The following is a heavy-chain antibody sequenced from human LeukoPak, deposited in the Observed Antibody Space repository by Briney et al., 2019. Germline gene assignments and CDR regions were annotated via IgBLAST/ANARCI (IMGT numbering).Heavy chain of an antibody. J-gene: IGHJ5*02. Sequence: PSETLSLTCAVSGGSISSGGYSWSSIRQPPGKGLEWIGYIYHSGSTYYNPSLKSRVTISVDRSKNQFSLKLSSVTAADTAVYYCARAVREYSSSWYRSWFDPWGQGTLVTVSS. CDR1: GGSISSGGYS. CDR3: ARAVREYSSSWYRSWFDP. D-gene: IGHD6-13*01. CDR2: IYHSGST. V-gene: IGHV4-30-2*01.